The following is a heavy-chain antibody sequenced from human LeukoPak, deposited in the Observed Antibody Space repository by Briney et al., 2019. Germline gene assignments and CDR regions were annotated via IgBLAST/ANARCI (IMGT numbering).Heavy chain of an antibody. V-gene: IGHV4-39*01. CDR3: ARQLGDGYNLVYWFDP. CDR1: GGSISSSSYY. Sequence: SETLSLTCTVPGGSISSSSYYWGWIRQSPGKGLEWIGSVYYAGSTQDNPSLKGRVTISEDTSKNQFSLKLTSVTAEDTAVYYCARQLGDGYNLVYWFDPWGQGTLVTVSS. J-gene: IGHJ5*02. D-gene: IGHD5-24*01. CDR2: VYYAGST.